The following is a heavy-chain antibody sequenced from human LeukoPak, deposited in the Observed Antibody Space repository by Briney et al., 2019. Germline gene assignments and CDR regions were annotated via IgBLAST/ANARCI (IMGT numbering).Heavy chain of an antibody. CDR3: ARDHPGPESIDY. CDR2: ISPHNGGT. CDR1: GYTFSDYY. V-gene: IGHV1-2*02. J-gene: IGHJ4*02. Sequence: GASVKVSCKSSGYTFSDYYIHWVRQTPEQGLEWMAWISPHNGGTHYAQKFQGRVTMTLDTPTSTVYLELNSLTSDDTAVYYCARDHPGPESIDYWGQGTLVTVSS.